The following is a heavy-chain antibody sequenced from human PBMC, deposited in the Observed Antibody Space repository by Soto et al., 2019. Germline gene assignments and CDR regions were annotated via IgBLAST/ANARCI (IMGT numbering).Heavy chain of an antibody. CDR3: TRGGSGWYANPY. D-gene: IGHD6-19*01. CDR1: GYAFTSYY. J-gene: IGHJ4*02. CDR2: INPSGGGT. V-gene: IGHV1-46*03. Sequence: QVQLVQSGAEVRKPGASVKVSCKASGYAFTSYYMHWVRQAPGQGLEWMGIINPSGGGTTYAQKFQGRVTMTRDTSTSTVYMDLSSLTFEDPAIYYCTRGGSGWYANPYWGQGTLVIVSS.